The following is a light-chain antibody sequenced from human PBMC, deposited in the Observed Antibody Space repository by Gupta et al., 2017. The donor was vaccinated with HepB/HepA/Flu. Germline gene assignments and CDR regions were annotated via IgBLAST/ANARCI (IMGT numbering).Light chain of an antibody. CDR2: SDN. Sequence: QSVLTQPPSASGTPGQRVTIPCPGSRSNMGRNIVNWYQQLPGMAPKLLICSDNQRPSGVPDRFSGSKSGTSASLAISGLQSEDEADYYCTAWDDSLNGWVFGGGTKLTVL. V-gene: IGLV1-44*01. CDR3: TAWDDSLNGWV. J-gene: IGLJ3*02. CDR1: RSNMGRNI.